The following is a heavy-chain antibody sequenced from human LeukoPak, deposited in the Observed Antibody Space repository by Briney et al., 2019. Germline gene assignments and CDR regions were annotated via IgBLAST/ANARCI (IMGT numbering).Heavy chain of an antibody. CDR2: IRSTADGGTT. V-gene: IGHV3-49*04. D-gene: IGHD5-18*01. CDR3: TRDPRGYSYAPYYYYCTDV. CDR1: GFTFGDYA. J-gene: IGHJ6*03. Sequence: PGGSLRLSCAASGFTFGDYAMSWVRQAPGKGLEWVGFIRSTADGGTTEYAASVKGRFTISRDDSKSFAYLQMNSLRTEDTAVYYCTRDPRGYSYAPYYYYCTDVWGKGTTVTVSS.